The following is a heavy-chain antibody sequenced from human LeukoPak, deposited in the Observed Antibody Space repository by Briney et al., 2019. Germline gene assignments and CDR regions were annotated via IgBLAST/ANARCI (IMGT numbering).Heavy chain of an antibody. CDR3: ASSDYYDSSGYYADAFDT. J-gene: IGHJ3*02. CDR2: ISSSSSYI. V-gene: IGHV3-21*01. Sequence: GGSLRLSCAASGFTFSSYSMNWVRQAPGEGLEWVSSISSSSSYIYYADSVKGRLTISRDNAKNSLYLQMNSLRAEDTAVYYCASSDYYDSSGYYADAFDTWGQGTMVTVSS. D-gene: IGHD3-22*01. CDR1: GFTFSSYS.